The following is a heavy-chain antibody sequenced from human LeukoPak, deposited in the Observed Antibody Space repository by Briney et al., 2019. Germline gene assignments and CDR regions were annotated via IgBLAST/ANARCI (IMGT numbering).Heavy chain of an antibody. Sequence: SETLSLTCTVSGGSISSGSYYWSWIRQPAGKGLEWIGRIYTSGSTNYNPSLKSRVTISVDTSKNQFSLKLSSVTAADTAVYYCARGGSHVGDAFDIWGQGTMVTVSS. CDR1: GGSISSGSYY. CDR2: IYTSGST. CDR3: ARGGSHVGDAFDI. V-gene: IGHV4-61*02. D-gene: IGHD1-26*01. J-gene: IGHJ3*02.